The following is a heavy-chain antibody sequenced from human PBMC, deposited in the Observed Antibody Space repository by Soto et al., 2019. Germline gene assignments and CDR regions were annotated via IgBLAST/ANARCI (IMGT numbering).Heavy chain of an antibody. J-gene: IGHJ4*02. CDR1: GGSFSGYY. CDR2: INHSGST. V-gene: IGHV4-34*01. D-gene: IGHD5-12*01. Sequence: PSETLSLTCAVYGGSFSGYYWSWIRQPPGKGLEWIGEINHSGSTNYNLSLKSRVTISVDTSKNQFSLKLSSVTAADTAVYYCARGGVDIVATERFYYFDYWGQGTLVTVSS. CDR3: ARGGVDIVATERFYYFDY.